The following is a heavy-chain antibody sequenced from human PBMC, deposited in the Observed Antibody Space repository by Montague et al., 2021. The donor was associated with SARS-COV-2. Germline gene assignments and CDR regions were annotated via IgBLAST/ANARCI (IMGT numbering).Heavy chain of an antibody. D-gene: IGHD4-17*01. V-gene: IGHV4-34*01. J-gene: IGHJ6*02. CDR1: GGSFSGYY. Sequence: SETLSLTCAVYGGSFSGYYLNWIRQPPGKGLEWIGEINHSGSTNYNPSLKSRVTIAVDTSKNHVSLKLTSVTAADTAVFYCARSMVTNSPFGFSNKLRSRYNGMDVWGQGTTVTVSS. CDR3: ARSMVTNSPFGFSNKLRSRYNGMDV. CDR2: INHSGST.